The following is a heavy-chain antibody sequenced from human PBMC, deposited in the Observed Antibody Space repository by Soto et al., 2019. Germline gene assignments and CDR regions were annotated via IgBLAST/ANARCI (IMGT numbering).Heavy chain of an antibody. CDR2: ISSSGSTI. D-gene: IGHD6-13*01. Sequence: QVQLVESGGGLVKPGGSLRLSCAASGFTFSDYYMSWIRQAPGKGLEWVSYISSSGSTIYYADSVKGRFTISRANAKNPLDLQMNRLTAEGTAVYYCTRGGQQLHGMDVWAQGTTVTVSS. CDR1: GFTFSDYY. CDR3: TRGGQQLHGMDV. J-gene: IGHJ6*02. V-gene: IGHV3-11*01.